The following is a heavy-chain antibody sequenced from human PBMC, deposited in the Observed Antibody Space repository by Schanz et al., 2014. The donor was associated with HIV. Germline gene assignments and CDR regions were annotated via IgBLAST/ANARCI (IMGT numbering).Heavy chain of an antibody. J-gene: IGHJ4*02. D-gene: IGHD3-22*01. CDR1: GFNFNNYA. Sequence: EVHLVESGGGLVQPGGSLRLSCAASGFNFNNYAMTWVRQAPGKGLEWVSSISESGGRTYYADSVNGRFTISRDNSKNTLYLQMTTLRIDDTAVYYCAKTEYDSRGNSQSHFDYWGQGTLVTVSS. CDR3: AKTEYDSRGNSQSHFDY. V-gene: IGHV3-23*04. CDR2: ISESGGRT.